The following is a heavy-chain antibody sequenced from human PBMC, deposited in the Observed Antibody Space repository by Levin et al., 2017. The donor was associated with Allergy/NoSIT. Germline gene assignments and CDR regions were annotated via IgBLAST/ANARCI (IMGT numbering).Heavy chain of an antibody. CDR1: GGSFSGYY. CDR3: ARSGYCSGGSCYFRARNWFDP. D-gene: IGHD2-15*01. J-gene: IGHJ5*02. CDR2: INHSGST. V-gene: IGHV4-34*01. Sequence: SETLSLTCAVYGGSFSGYYWSWIRQPPGKGLEWIGEINHSGSTNYNPSLKSRVTISVDTSKNQFSLKLSSVTAADTAVYYCARSGYCSGGSCYFRARNWFDPWGQGTLVTVSS.